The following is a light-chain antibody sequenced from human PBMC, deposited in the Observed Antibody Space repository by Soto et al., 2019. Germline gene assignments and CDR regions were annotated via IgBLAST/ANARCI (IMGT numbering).Light chain of an antibody. V-gene: IGLV2-14*03. CDR1: SSDVGGYNY. CDR2: DVT. CDR3: SSYTSSSRSVV. Sequence: QSALTQPASVSGSPGQSITISCTGTSSDVGGYNYVSWFQHHPGKAPKLMIYDVTNRPSGVSNRFSGSKSGNTASLTISGRQTEDEADYCCSSYTSSSRSVVFGGGTKVTVL. J-gene: IGLJ2*01.